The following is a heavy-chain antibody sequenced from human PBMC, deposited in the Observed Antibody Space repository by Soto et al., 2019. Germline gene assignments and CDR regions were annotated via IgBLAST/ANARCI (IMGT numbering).Heavy chain of an antibody. J-gene: IGHJ4*02. D-gene: IGHD2-15*01. CDR2: ISAYNGNT. V-gene: IGHV1-18*01. CDR1: GYTFTSYG. CDR3: ASAYCSGGSCYHSALDY. Sequence: ASVKVSCEASGYTFTSYGISWVRQAPGQGLEWMGWISAYNGNTNYAQKLQGRVTMTTDTSTSTAYMELRSLRSDDTAVYYCASAYCSGGSCYHSALDYWGQGTLVTVSS.